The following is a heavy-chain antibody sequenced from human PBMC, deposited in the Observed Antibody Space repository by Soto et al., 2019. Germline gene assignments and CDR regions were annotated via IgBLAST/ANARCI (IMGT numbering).Heavy chain of an antibody. Sequence: GGSLRLSCAASGFTFTSYWMHWVRQAPGKGLVWVSRINGDGSDTNYADSVKGRFTISRDNAKNTLYLQMNSLRAEDTAVYYCARDPSIVLVPAATYYYYYYGMDVWGQGTTVTVSS. CDR3: ARDPSIVLVPAATYYYYYYGMDV. J-gene: IGHJ6*02. D-gene: IGHD2-2*01. CDR2: INGDGSDT. V-gene: IGHV3-74*01. CDR1: GFTFTSYW.